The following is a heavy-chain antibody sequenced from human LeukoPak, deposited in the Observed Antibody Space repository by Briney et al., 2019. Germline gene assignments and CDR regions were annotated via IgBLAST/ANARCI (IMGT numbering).Heavy chain of an antibody. Sequence: ASVKVSCKASGYTFTSYVMHWVRQAPGQGLEWMGWISAYNGNTNYAQKLQGRVTMTTDTSTSTAYMELRSLRSDDTAVYYCARESGGFGEPPGYYYYMDVWGKGTTVTISS. V-gene: IGHV1-18*01. CDR1: GYTFTSYV. CDR2: ISAYNGNT. D-gene: IGHD3-10*01. J-gene: IGHJ6*03. CDR3: ARESGGFGEPPGYYYYMDV.